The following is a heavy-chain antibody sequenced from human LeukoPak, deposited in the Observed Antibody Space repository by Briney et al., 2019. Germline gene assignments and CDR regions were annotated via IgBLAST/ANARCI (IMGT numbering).Heavy chain of an antibody. V-gene: IGHV1-46*01. CDR2: INPSGGST. CDR1: GYTFTSYY. Sequence: ASVKVSCKASGYTFTSYYMHWVRQAPGQGLEWMGIINPSGGSTSYAQKFQGRVTMTSDMSTNTVYMELRSLRSEDTAMYYCARAFNSIQPLDYWGQGTLVTVSS. D-gene: IGHD4-11*01. J-gene: IGHJ4*02. CDR3: ARAFNSIQPLDY.